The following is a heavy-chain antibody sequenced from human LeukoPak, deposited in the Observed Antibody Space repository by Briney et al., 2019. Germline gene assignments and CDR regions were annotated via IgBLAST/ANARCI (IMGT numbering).Heavy chain of an antibody. CDR1: GFIVSSKY. Sequence: GGSLRLSCVVSGFIVSSKYMTWVRQAPGKGLEWVSVFYSSGTTNYADSVKGRFIISRDNSKNTLYLQMSSLRAEDTAVYYCASRGEYSSSWYGMDVWGQGTTVTVSS. D-gene: IGHD6-13*01. CDR3: ASRGEYSSSWYGMDV. CDR2: FYSSGTT. J-gene: IGHJ6*02. V-gene: IGHV3-53*01.